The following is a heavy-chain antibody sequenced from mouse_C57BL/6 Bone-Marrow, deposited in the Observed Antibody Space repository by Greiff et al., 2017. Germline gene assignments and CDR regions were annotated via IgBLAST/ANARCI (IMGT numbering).Heavy chain of an antibody. CDR2: SRNKANDYTT. Sequence: EVQGVESGGGLVQSGRSLRLSCATSGFTFSDFYMEWVRQAPGKGLEWIAASRNKANDYTTEYSASVKGRFIVSRDTSQSILYLQMNALRAEDTAIYYCARYDGYYVRFAYWGQGTLVTVSA. V-gene: IGHV7-1*01. CDR3: ARYDGYYVRFAY. CDR1: GFTFSDFY. J-gene: IGHJ3*01. D-gene: IGHD2-3*01.